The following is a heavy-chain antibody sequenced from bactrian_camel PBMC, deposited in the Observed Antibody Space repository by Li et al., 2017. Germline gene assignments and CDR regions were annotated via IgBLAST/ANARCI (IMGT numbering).Heavy chain of an antibody. CDR2: ISSLGALT. D-gene: IGHD4*01. V-gene: IGHV3S40*01. CDR1: GYTYSSYC. CDR3: AALDSNYPPFCSMDVGF. Sequence: DVQLVESGGGSVQAGGSLRLSCAASGYTYSSYCMAWFRQAPGKGLEWVSSISSLGALTYYADSVKGQFTVFRDNAKNTTYLQMNSLKPEDTAVYYCAALDSNYPPFCSMDVGFWGQGTQVTVS. J-gene: IGHJ6*01.